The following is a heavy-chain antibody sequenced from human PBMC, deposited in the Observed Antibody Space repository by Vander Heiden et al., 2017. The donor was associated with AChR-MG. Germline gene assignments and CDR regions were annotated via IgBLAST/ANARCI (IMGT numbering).Heavy chain of an antibody. CDR2: IYYSGST. V-gene: IGHV4-39*01. J-gene: IGHJ3*02. D-gene: IGHD3-22*01. CDR3: ARRSYYDSSGSDAFDI. Sequence: QLQLQESGPGLVKPSETLSLTCTVPGGSISRSSYYWGWIRQPPGKGLEWIGSIYYSGSTYYNPSLKSRVTISVDTSKNQFSLKLSSVTAADTAVYYCARRSYYDSSGSDAFDIWGQGTMVTVSS. CDR1: GGSISRSSYY.